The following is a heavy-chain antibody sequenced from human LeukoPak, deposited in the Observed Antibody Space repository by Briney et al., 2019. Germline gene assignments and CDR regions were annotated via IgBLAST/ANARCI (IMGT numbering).Heavy chain of an antibody. V-gene: IGHV3-21*01. J-gene: IGHJ5*02. Sequence: GGPLTLSCAASGFTFSSYSMNWVRQAPGKGLEWVSSISTCSSYIYYADSVQGRFPIARDNGKNSLYLQMTSLRAEDTAVYYCARDGLKYCSNGVCYAPVDPWGQGTLVPVFS. CDR1: GFTFSSYS. D-gene: IGHD2-8*01. CDR2: ISTCSSYI. CDR3: ARDGLKYCSNGVCYAPVDP.